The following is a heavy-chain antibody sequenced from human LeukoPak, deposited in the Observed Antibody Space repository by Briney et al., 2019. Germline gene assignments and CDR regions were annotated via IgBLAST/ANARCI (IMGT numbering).Heavy chain of an antibody. Sequence: PGRSLRLSCAASGFTFSSYAMHWVRQAPGKGLEWVAVISYDGSNKYYADSVKGRFTISRDNAKNSLYLQMNSLRAEDTAVYYCAAPKVPAAILYFYYMDVWGKGTTVTVSS. V-gene: IGHV3-30-3*01. CDR3: AAPKVPAAILYFYYMDV. D-gene: IGHD2-2*02. CDR1: GFTFSSYA. CDR2: ISYDGSNK. J-gene: IGHJ6*03.